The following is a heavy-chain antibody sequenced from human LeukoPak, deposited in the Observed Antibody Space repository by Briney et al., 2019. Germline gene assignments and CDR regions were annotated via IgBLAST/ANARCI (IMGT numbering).Heavy chain of an antibody. CDR2: ISSNGGST. CDR3: ARGFPPTVGDILTGFDY. CDR1: GFTFSSYA. J-gene: IGHJ4*02. V-gene: IGHV3-64*01. Sequence: GGSLRLSCAASGFTFSSYAMHWVRQAPGKGLEYVSAISSNGGSTYYANSVKGRFTISRDNSKNTLYLQMGSLRAEDMAVHYCARGFPPTVGDILTGFDYWGQGTLVTVSS. D-gene: IGHD3-9*01.